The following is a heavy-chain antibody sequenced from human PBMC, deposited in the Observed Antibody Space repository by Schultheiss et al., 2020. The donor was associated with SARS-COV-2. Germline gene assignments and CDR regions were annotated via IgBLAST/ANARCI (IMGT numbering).Heavy chain of an antibody. Sequence: SETLSLTCTVSGGSISSYYWSWIRQPPGKGLEWIGEINHSGSTNYNPSLKSRVTISVDTSKNQFSLKLSSVTAADTAVYYCARAARAAFDYWGQGTLVTVSS. V-gene: IGHV4-34*01. CDR3: ARAARAAFDY. J-gene: IGHJ4*02. CDR2: INHSGST. D-gene: IGHD2-15*01. CDR1: GGSISSYY.